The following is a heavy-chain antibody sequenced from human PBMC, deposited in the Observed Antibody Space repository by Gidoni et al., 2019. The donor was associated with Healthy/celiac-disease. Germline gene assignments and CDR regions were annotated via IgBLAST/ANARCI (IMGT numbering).Heavy chain of an antibody. CDR2: ISSSSSYI. CDR1: GFTFSSYS. D-gene: IGHD2-21*02. J-gene: IGHJ2*01. V-gene: IGHV3-21*01. Sequence: EVQLVESGGGLVKPGGSLRLSCAASGFTFSSYSMNWVRQAPGKGLEWVSSISSSSSYIYYADSVKGRFTISRDNAKNSLYLQMNSLRAEDTAVYYCARAEGCGGDCYEYWYFDLWGRGTLVTVSS. CDR3: ARAEGCGGDCYEYWYFDL.